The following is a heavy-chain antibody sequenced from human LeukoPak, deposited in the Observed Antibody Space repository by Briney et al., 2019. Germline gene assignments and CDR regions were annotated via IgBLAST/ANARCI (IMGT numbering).Heavy chain of an antibody. V-gene: IGHV3-30*02. CDR3: AKDLFKYYDILTGSQAFDI. CDR2: VRYDSSNK. CDR1: GFTFSGYG. D-gene: IGHD3-9*01. J-gene: IGHJ3*02. Sequence: GGSLRLSCAASGFTFSGYGMHWVRQAPGKGLERVAFVRYDSSNKYYADSVKGRFTVSRDNSKNTLYLQMNSLRAEDTAVYYCAKDLFKYYDILTGSQAFDIWGQGTMVTVSS.